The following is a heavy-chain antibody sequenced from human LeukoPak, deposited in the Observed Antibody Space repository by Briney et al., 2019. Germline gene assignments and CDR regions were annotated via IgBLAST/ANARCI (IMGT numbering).Heavy chain of an antibody. V-gene: IGHV4-39*01. CDR1: GGSISSSSYY. Sequence: PSETLSLTCTVSGGSISSSSYYWGWIRQPPGKGLEWIGSIYYSGSTYYNPSLKSRVTISVDTSKNQFSLKLSSVTAADTAVYYCARVGKYSSSWWDAFDIWGQGTMVTVSS. CDR3: ARVGKYSSSWWDAFDI. J-gene: IGHJ3*02. CDR2: IYYSGST. D-gene: IGHD6-13*01.